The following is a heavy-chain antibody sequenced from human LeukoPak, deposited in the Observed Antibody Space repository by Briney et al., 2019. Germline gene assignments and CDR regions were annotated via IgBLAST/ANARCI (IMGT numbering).Heavy chain of an antibody. J-gene: IGHJ3*02. Sequence: ASVKVSCKASGYTFTGYYMHWVRQAPGQGLEWMGWINPNSGGTNYAQKFQGRATMTRDTSISTAYMELSRLRSDDTAVYYCARPITIFALDAFDIWGQGTMVTVSS. D-gene: IGHD3-3*01. CDR1: GYTFTGYY. CDR3: ARPITIFALDAFDI. CDR2: INPNSGGT. V-gene: IGHV1-2*02.